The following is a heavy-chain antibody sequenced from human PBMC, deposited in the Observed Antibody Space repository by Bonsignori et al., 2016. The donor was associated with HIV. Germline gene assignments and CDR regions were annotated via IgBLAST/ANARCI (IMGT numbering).Heavy chain of an antibody. CDR1: GFTFSTYW. V-gene: IGHV3-7*01. Sequence: GESLKISCTASGFTFSTYWMSWVRQAPGKGLEWVANINQDGSQKYYVDSVKGRFTVSRDNAKNSLYLQMNSLRAEDRAVYYCARAPYTTSFNYNYFYMDVWGEGTTVTVSS. D-gene: IGHD6-6*01. J-gene: IGHJ6*03. CDR3: ARAPYTTSFNYNYFYMDV. CDR2: INQDGSQK.